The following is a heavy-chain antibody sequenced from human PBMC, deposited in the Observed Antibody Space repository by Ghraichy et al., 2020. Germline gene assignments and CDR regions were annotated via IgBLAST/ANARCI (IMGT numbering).Heavy chain of an antibody. V-gene: IGHV4-38-2*02. Sequence: SETLSLTCTVSGYSISSGYYWGWIRQPPGKGLEWIGSIYYSGSTYYNPSLKSRVTISVDTSKNQFSLKLSSVTAADTAVYYCARDIVVVPAALYYFDYWGQGTLVTVSS. D-gene: IGHD2-2*01. J-gene: IGHJ4*02. CDR1: GYSISSGYY. CDR2: IYYSGST. CDR3: ARDIVVVPAALYYFDY.